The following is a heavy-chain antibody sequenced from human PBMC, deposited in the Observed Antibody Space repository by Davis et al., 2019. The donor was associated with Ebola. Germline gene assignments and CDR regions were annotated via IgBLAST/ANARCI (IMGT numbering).Heavy chain of an antibody. V-gene: IGHV3-30*02. CDR3: AIAATARGGTDY. CDR2: IRYDGSNK. D-gene: IGHD6-13*01. CDR1: GFTFSSYG. J-gene: IGHJ4*02. Sequence: PGGSLRLSCAASGFTFSSYGMHWVRQAPGKGLEWVAFIRYDGSNKYYADSVKGRFTISRDNSKNTLYLQMNSLRAEDTAVYYCAIAATARGGTDYWGQGTLVTVSS.